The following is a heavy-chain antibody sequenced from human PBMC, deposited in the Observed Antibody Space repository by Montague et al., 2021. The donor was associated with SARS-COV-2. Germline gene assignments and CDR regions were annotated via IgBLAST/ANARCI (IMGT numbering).Heavy chain of an antibody. CDR3: ARDLVERSSWGTYYYCGMDV. J-gene: IGHJ6*02. CDR1: GGSISSYY. CDR2: IYYSGST. Sequence: SETLSLTCTVSGGSISSYYWSWIRQPPGKGLEWIGYIYYSGSTNYNPSLKSRVTISVDTSKNQFSLKLSSVTAADTAVYYCARDLVERSSWGTYYYCGMDVWGQGTTVTVSS. D-gene: IGHD6-13*01. V-gene: IGHV4-59*01.